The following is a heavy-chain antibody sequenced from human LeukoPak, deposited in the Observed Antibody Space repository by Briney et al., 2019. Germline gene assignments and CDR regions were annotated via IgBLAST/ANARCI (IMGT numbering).Heavy chain of an antibody. Sequence: PGRSLRLSCAASGFTFDDYAMHWVRQAPGKGLEWVSGISWNSGSIGYADSVKDRFTISRDNAKNSLYLQMNSLRAEDTALYYCAKNCYFDYWGQGTLVTVSS. CDR1: GFTFDDYA. V-gene: IGHV3-9*01. CDR2: ISWNSGSI. CDR3: AKNCYFDY. J-gene: IGHJ4*02.